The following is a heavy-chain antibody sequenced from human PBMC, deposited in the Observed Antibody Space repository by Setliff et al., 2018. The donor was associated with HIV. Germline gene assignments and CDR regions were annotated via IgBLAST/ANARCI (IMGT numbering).Heavy chain of an antibody. CDR2: INWNGGTT. D-gene: IGHD3-22*01. CDR1: GFMFDDYG. Sequence: PGGSLRLSCAASGFMFDDYGMSWVRQVPGKGLEWVSSINWNGGTTNYADSVKGRFTISRDNAKNSLYLQMNSLRGEDTALYYCARDGHYYDSSGYLVWSYYFDYWGQGTLVTVSS. J-gene: IGHJ4*02. CDR3: ARDGHYYDSSGYLVWSYYFDY. V-gene: IGHV3-20*04.